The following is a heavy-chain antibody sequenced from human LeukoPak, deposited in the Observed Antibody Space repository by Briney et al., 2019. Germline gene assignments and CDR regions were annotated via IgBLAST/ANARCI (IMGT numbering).Heavy chain of an antibody. D-gene: IGHD6-19*01. CDR1: GGSISSYY. J-gene: IGHJ4*02. CDR3: ARGGSRAVAGPLNY. V-gene: IGHV4-59*01. Sequence: SETLSLTCTVSGGSISSYYWSWIRQPPGKGLGWIGYIYYSGSTNYNPSLKSRVTISVDTSKNQFSLKLSSVTAADTAVYYCARGGSRAVAGPLNYWGQGTLVTVSS. CDR2: IYYSGST.